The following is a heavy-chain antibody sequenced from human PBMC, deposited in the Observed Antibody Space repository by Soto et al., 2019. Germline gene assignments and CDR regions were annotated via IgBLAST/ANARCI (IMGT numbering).Heavy chain of an antibody. CDR3: ARVVAYDYYYYMDV. CDR1: GFTFSDYY. CDR2: ISSSGSTI. V-gene: IGHV3-11*01. Sequence: QVQLVESGGGLVKPGGSLRLSCAASGFTFSDYYMSWIRQAPGKGLEWVSYISSSGSTIYYADSVKGRFTISRDNDKNSLYLQMNSLSAEDTAVYYCARVVAYDYYYYMDVWGKGTTVTVSS. J-gene: IGHJ6*03.